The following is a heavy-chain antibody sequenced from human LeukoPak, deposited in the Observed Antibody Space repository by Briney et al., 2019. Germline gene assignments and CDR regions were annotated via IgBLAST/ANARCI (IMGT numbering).Heavy chain of an antibody. J-gene: IGHJ4*02. V-gene: IGHV4-39*01. Sequence: SETLSLTCTVSGGSLSSSSYYWGWIRQPPGTGLEWIGSIYYSGSTYYNPSLKSRVTISVDTSKNQFSLKLSSVTAADTAVYYCARHVEALGRFIAAEIDYWGQGTLVTVSS. D-gene: IGHD6-13*01. CDR1: GGSLSSSSYY. CDR2: IYYSGST. CDR3: ARHVEALGRFIAAEIDY.